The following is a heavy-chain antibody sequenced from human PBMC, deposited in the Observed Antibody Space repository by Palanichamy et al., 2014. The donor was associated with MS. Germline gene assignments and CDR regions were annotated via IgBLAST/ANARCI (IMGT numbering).Heavy chain of an antibody. CDR1: GDSISGTSW. Sequence: QVQLQESGPGLVKPSETLSLTCAVTGDSISGTSWWSWVRQPPGRGLEWIGEIYRSGTTHYNPSLRSRVTISVDKPRNQFSLRLTSGTAADAAIYYCARNGWYSIDYWGQGTLVSVSS. CDR2: IYRSGTT. V-gene: IGHV4-4*02. D-gene: IGHD6-19*01. J-gene: IGHJ4*02. CDR3: ARNGWYSIDY.